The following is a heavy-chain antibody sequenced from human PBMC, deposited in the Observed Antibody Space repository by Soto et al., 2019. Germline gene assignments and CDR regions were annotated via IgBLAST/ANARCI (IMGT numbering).Heavy chain of an antibody. J-gene: IGHJ4*02. CDR3: ARDTQWSFDY. V-gene: IGHV3-48*01. CDR1: GFTFSSYS. Sequence: GGSLRLSCAASGFTFSSYSMNWVRQAPGKGLEWISHISLGTGIISYADSVKGRFTGSRDDGKNSLYLQMNSLRAEDTAVYYCARDTQWSFDYWGQGTLVTVSS. D-gene: IGHD2-8*01. CDR2: ISLGTGII.